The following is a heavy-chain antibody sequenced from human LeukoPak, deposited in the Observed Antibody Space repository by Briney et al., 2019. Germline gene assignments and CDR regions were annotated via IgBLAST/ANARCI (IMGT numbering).Heavy chain of an antibody. D-gene: IGHD2-2*01. CDR3: ANPHPFSSTYYLGS. Sequence: GRSLSLSCAPSGFTFCDHAMHSVRQAPGKGLDWVAFISSDGSNEKFADSVRGRFTISRDNSKKTLFLQMNSLRVEDTAVYYCANPHPFSSTYYLGSCGQGALVTVSS. CDR2: ISSDGSNE. V-gene: IGHV3-30*18. J-gene: IGHJ4*02. CDR1: GFTFCDHA.